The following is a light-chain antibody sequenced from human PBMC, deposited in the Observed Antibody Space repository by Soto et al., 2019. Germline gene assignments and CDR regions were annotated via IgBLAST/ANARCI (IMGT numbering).Light chain of an antibody. CDR2: DDS. Sequence: SYELTQPPSVSVAPGQTARITCGGDNIASKTVHWYQQKPGQAPVLVVYDDSDRPSGIPDRFSGSNSGNTATLIISRVDAGDESDYYCQIWDPSSDHVVFGGGPKLTVL. CDR3: QIWDPSSDHVV. J-gene: IGLJ2*01. V-gene: IGLV3-21*02. CDR1: NIASKT.